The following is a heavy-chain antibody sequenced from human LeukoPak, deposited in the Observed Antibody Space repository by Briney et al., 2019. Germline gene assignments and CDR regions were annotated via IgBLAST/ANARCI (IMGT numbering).Heavy chain of an antibody. D-gene: IGHD6-19*01. V-gene: IGHV4-39*07. CDR1: GGSISSSSYY. CDR2: IYYSGST. Sequence: PSETLSLTCTVSGGSISSSSYYWGWIRQPPGKGLEWIGSIYYSGSTYYNPSLKSRVTISVDTSKNQFSLKLSSVTAADTAVYYCAREGSGQIYYYYYYMDVWGKGTTVTVSS. CDR3: AREGSGQIYYYYYYMDV. J-gene: IGHJ6*03.